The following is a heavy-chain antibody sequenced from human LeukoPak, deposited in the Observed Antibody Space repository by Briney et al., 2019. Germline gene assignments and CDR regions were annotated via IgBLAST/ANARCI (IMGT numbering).Heavy chain of an antibody. CDR3: AKDQGSYYDSSGYYYDY. CDR1: GFTFSSYG. V-gene: IGHV3-30*18. Sequence: GGSLRLSCAASGFTFSSYGMHWVRQAPGKGLEWVAVISYDGSNKYYADSVKGRFTISRDSSRNTLYLQMNSLRAEDTALYYCAKDQGSYYDSSGYYYDYWGQGTLVTVSS. CDR2: ISYDGSNK. J-gene: IGHJ4*02. D-gene: IGHD3-22*01.